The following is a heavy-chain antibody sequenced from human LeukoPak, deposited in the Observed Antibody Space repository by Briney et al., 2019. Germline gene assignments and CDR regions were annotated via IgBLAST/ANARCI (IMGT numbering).Heavy chain of an antibody. CDR3: AKDEDSSGYFNAFDI. CDR1: GFTFDDYA. D-gene: IGHD3-22*01. Sequence: GGSLRLSCAASGFTFDDYAMHWVRQAPGKGLEWVSGISWNSSSIGYADSVKGRFTISRDNAKNSLYLQMNSLRAEDTALYYCAKDEDSSGYFNAFDIWGQGTMVTVSS. CDR2: ISWNSSSI. V-gene: IGHV3-9*01. J-gene: IGHJ3*02.